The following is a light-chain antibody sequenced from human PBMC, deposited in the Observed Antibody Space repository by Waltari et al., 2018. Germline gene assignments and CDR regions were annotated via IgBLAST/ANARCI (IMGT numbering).Light chain of an antibody. V-gene: IGLV3-21*02. CDR3: QGWDSSTDHVV. CDR1: NIGRKS. CDR2: DDR. Sequence: SYVLTQQPSAAVAPRQTARITCGGNNIGRKSVHWYQQKAGQAPVLVVYDDRDRPAGIPERFSGSNSGNTATLTISRVEAGDEADYYCQGWDSSTDHVVFGGGTKLTVL. J-gene: IGLJ2*01.